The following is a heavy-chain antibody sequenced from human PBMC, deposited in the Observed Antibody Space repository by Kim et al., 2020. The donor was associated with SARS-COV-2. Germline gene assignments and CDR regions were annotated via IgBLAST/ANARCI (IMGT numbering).Heavy chain of an antibody. CDR3: ASQRNDYGGKN. J-gene: IGHJ4*02. V-gene: IGHV4-39*01. Sequence: TYYNPSLKSRVTISVDTAKNQFSLKLSSVTAADTAVYYWASQRNDYGGKNWGQGTLVTVSS. CDR2: T. D-gene: IGHD4-17*01.